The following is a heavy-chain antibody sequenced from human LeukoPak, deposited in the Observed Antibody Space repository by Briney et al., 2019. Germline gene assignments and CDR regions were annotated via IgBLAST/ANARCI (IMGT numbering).Heavy chain of an antibody. CDR1: GFTFSSYW. D-gene: IGHD3-22*01. CDR3: TGAGAYYYDSSGSDY. V-gene: IGHV3-74*01. J-gene: IGHJ4*02. Sequence: GGSLRLSCAASGFTFSSYWMHWVRQAPGKGLVWVSRINSDGSSTSYADSVKGRFTISRDNAKNTLYLQMNSLRAEDTAVYYCTGAGAYYYDSSGSDYWGQGTLVTVSS. CDR2: INSDGSST.